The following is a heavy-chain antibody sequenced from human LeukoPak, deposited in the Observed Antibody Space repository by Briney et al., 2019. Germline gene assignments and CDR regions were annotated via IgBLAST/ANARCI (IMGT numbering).Heavy chain of an antibody. CDR3: ARDGYFSTIFHYYYYMDV. D-gene: IGHD3-9*01. J-gene: IGHJ6*03. CDR2: INPNSGGT. Sequence: ASVKVSCKASGYTFTGYYMHWVRQAPGQGLEWMGWINPNSGGTSYAQKFQGRVTMTRDTSISTAYMELSRLRSDDTAVYYCARDGYFSTIFHYYYYMDVWGKGTTVTVSS. CDR1: GYTFTGYY. V-gene: IGHV1-2*02.